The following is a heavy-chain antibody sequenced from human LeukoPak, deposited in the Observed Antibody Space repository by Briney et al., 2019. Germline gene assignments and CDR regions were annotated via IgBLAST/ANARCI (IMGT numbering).Heavy chain of an antibody. CDR1: GYTFPSYD. D-gene: IGHD3-16*02. J-gene: IGHJ4*02. Sequence: ASVKVSCKASGYTFPSYDINWVRQATGQGLEWMGWMNPNGGNTGYAQKFQGRVTITRNTSISTAYMELSSLRSDDTAVYYCARLVWDYDYVWGSYRDDYWGQGTLVTVSS. CDR2: MNPNGGNT. CDR3: ARLVWDYDYVWGSYRDDY. V-gene: IGHV1-8*03.